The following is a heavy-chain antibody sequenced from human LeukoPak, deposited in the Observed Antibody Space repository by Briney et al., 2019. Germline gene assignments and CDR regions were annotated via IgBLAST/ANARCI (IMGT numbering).Heavy chain of an antibody. CDR2: ISSSSSTI. Sequence: PGGSLRLSCAASGFTFSSYSMNWVRQAPGKGLEWVSYISSSSSTIYYADSVNGRFTISRDNAKNSLYLQMNSLRAEDTAVYYCVTDSSSWPEYFQHWGQGTLVTVSS. D-gene: IGHD6-13*01. CDR3: VTDSSSWPEYFQH. J-gene: IGHJ1*01. V-gene: IGHV3-48*04. CDR1: GFTFSSYS.